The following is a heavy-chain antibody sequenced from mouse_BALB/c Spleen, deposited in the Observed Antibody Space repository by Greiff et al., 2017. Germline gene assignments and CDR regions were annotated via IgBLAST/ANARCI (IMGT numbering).Heavy chain of an antibody. J-gene: IGHJ2*01. CDR3: ARRGYGKPFDY. V-gene: IGHV1-80*01. D-gene: IGHD1-1*01. CDR2: IYPGDGDT. CDR1: GYAFSSYW. Sequence: VQLQQSGAELVRPGSSVKISCKASGYAFSSYWMNWVKQRPGQGLEWIGQIYPGDGDTNYNGKFKGKATLTADKSSSTAYMQLSSLTSEDSAVYFCARRGYGKPFDYWGQGTTLTVSS.